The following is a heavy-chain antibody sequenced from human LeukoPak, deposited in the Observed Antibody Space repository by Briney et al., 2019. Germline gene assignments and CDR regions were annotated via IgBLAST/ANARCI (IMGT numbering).Heavy chain of an antibody. CDR2: IWYDGSNK. Sequence: GGSLGLSCAASGFTFRSYAMQWVRQAPGKGLEWVAVIWYDGSNKYYADSVKGRLTLSRDNSKNMVFLEMSSLRAEDTAVYYCARDQGTVASGGRKGRFDYWGQATLVTVSS. CDR3: ARDQGTVASGGRKGRFDY. D-gene: IGHD6-13*01. J-gene: IGHJ4*02. V-gene: IGHV3-33*01. CDR1: GFTFRSYA.